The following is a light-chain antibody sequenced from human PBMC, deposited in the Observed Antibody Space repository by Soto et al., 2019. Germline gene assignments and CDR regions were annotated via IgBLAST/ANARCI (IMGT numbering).Light chain of an antibody. CDR3: QQAYSFPFT. J-gene: IGKJ3*01. V-gene: IGKV1D-12*01. CDR1: QDITSW. Sequence: DIQMTQSPSSVSASVGDRVTITCRASQDITSWLVWYQQKPGKAPKLLIFAASSLPSGVPSRFGGSGSGTDFTLTISSLQPEDFATYYCQQAYSFPFTFGPGTQVDIK. CDR2: AAS.